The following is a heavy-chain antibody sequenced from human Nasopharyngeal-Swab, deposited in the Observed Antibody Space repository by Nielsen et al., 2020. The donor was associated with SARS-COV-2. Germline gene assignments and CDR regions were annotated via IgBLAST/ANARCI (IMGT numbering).Heavy chain of an antibody. J-gene: IGHJ6*02. Sequence: SPTLSLTCTVSGGSISSYYWSWIRQPPGKGLEWIGYIYYSGSTNYNPSLKSRVTISVDTSKNQFSLKLSSVTAADTAVYYCARGGRDGMDVWGQGTTVTVSS. CDR2: IYYSGST. CDR1: GGSISSYY. CDR3: ARGGRDGMDV. V-gene: IGHV4-59*01.